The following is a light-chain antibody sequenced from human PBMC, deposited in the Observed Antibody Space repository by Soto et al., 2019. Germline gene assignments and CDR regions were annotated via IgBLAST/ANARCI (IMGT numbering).Light chain of an antibody. V-gene: IGKV1-39*01. CDR3: QQSNNHPIS. CDR2: ATS. Sequence: DIQMTQSPSSLSASVGERVTITCRASQNIKSFLNWYQQKPGKAPKLLIYATSSLQSGVPARFSGSGSGTEFTLTISSLQPEDFATYYCQQSNNHPISFGQGTRLEIK. J-gene: IGKJ5*01. CDR1: QNIKSF.